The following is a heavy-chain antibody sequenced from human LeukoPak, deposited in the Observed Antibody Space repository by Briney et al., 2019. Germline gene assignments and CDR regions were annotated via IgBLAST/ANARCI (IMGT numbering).Heavy chain of an antibody. Sequence: PGGSLRLSCAAFGFTFSSYAMSWVRQAPGKGLEWVSVISGSGGSTYYADSVKGRFTISRDNSKNTLYLQMNSLRAEDTAVYYCAKGYNCSSTSCLYYYMDVWGKGTTVTVSS. CDR3: AKGYNCSSTSCLYYYMDV. CDR1: GFTFSSYA. V-gene: IGHV3-23*01. D-gene: IGHD2-2*01. CDR2: ISGSGGST. J-gene: IGHJ6*03.